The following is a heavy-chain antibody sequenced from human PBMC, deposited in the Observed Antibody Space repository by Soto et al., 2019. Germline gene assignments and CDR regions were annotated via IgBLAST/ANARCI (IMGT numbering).Heavy chain of an antibody. D-gene: IGHD6-13*01. V-gene: IGHV4-34*01. CDR1: GGSFSDYY. Sequence: SETLSLTCAVYGGSFSDYYWSWIRQPPGKGLEWIGEINHSGSTNHNPSLKSRVTVSVDTSKNQFSLKLSSVTAADTAVYYCARGRAAAGTWVYSSYFDYWGQGTLVTVSS. J-gene: IGHJ4*02. CDR2: INHSGST. CDR3: ARGRAAAGTWVYSSYFDY.